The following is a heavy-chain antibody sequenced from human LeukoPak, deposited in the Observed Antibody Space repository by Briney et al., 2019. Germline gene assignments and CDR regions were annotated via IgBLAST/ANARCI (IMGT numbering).Heavy chain of an antibody. J-gene: IGHJ4*02. CDR3: AKEFWYSSSSAFEH. V-gene: IGHV3-23*01. CDR1: GFSLSNYV. Sequence: GGSLRLSCAASGFSLSNYVMNWVRQAPGQGLEWVSGISGGGDGTYYADSVKGRFTISRDNSKNTLHLQINSLRAEDTAIYYCAKEFWYSSSSAFEHWGQGVLVTVSS. D-gene: IGHD6-6*01. CDR2: ISGGGDGT.